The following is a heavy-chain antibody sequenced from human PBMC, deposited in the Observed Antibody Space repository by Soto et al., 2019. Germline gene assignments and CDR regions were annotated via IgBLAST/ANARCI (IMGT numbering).Heavy chain of an antibody. CDR1: GDYISDYY. Sequence: SETLSLTCNVSGDYISDYYWSWIRQTTGKGLEWIGYIYDRGNTKYNPSLKSRVTISVDTSKNQFSLKLTSVTPADTAVYYCARGSITMIRGLSYTWFGPWGQGTLVTVSS. CDR2: IYDRGNT. D-gene: IGHD3-10*01. J-gene: IGHJ5*02. V-gene: IGHV4-59*01. CDR3: ARGSITMIRGLSYTWFGP.